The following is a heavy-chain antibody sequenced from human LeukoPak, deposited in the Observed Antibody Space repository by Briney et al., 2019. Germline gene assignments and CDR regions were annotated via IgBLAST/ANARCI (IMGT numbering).Heavy chain of an antibody. CDR2: IYYSGST. D-gene: IGHD4-23*01. CDR3: ARELDYGGNQNYFDY. J-gene: IGHJ4*02. CDR1: GGSISSYY. V-gene: IGHV4-59*01. Sequence: SETLSLTCTVSGGSISSYYWSWIRQPPGKGLEWIGYIYYSGSTNYNPSLKSRVTISVDTSKNQFSLKLSSVTAADTAVYYCARELDYGGNQNYFDYWGQGTLVTVSS.